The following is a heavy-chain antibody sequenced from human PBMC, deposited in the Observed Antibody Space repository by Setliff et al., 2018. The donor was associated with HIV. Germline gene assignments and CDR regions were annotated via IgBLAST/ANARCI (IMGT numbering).Heavy chain of an antibody. D-gene: IGHD3-22*01. CDR3: ARFYDSGASYSDDAFDI. CDR2: INTNTGNP. V-gene: IGHV7-4-1*02. J-gene: IGHJ3*02. CDR1: GYTFTNYA. Sequence: ASVKVSCKTSGYTFTNYALNWVRQAPGQGLEWMGWINTNTGNPTYAQGFTGRFVFSLDTSVSTAYLQISSLKAEDTAVYYCARFYDSGASYSDDAFDIWGQGTMVTVSS.